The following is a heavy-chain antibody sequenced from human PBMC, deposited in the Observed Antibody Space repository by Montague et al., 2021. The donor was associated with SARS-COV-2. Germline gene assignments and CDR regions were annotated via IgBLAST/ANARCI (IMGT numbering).Heavy chain of an antibody. V-gene: IGHV4-4*02. J-gene: IGHJ6*02. CDR2: ISHGGSP. Sequence: SETLSLTCAVSGGSISSTNWWSWVRQSPGKGLEWIGKISHGGSPDYNPSLKSRVIISADRSKNHFSLKLSSVIAADSAIYYCTKGTDGISILGQIYYYGMDVWGQGTTVIVSS. CDR3: TKGTDGISILGQIYYYGMDV. D-gene: IGHD3-3*01. CDR1: GGSISSTNW.